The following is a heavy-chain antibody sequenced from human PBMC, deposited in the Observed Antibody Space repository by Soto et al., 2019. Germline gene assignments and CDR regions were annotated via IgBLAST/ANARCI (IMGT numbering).Heavy chain of an antibody. V-gene: IGHV1-24*01. J-gene: IGHJ4*02. CDR3: ATLGAQQLVLVYYFDY. CDR2: FDPEDGET. Sequence: GASVKVSCKVSGYTLTELSMHWVRQAPGKGLEWMGGFDPEDGETIYAQKFQGRVTMTEDTSTDTAYMGLSSLRSEDTAVYYCATLGAQQLVLVYYFDYWGQGTLVTVSS. D-gene: IGHD6-13*01. CDR1: GYTLTELS.